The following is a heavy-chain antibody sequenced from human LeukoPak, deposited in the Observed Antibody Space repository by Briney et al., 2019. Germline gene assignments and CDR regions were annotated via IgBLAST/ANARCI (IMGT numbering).Heavy chain of an antibody. Sequence: SETLSLTCTVSGGSISSSNYYWGWIRQPPGKGLEWIGAIYYSGNTYYNPSLKSRFTISVDTSKNQFSRKLSYVTAADTAVYYCARHQHYYDSSGYYYLNWFDPWGQGTLVTVSS. CDR3: ARHQHYYDSSGYYYLNWFDP. CDR1: GGSISSSNYY. J-gene: IGHJ5*02. CDR2: IYYSGNT. D-gene: IGHD3-22*01. V-gene: IGHV4-39*01.